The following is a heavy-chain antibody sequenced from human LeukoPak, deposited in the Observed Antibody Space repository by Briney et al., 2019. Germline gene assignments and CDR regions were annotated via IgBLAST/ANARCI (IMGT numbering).Heavy chain of an antibody. D-gene: IGHD1-26*01. CDR3: AKNGVGATTGGYYFDY. Sequence: GGSLRLSCAASGFTFSSYGMHWVRQAPGKGLEWVAVISYDGSNKYYADSVKGRFTISRDNSKNTLYLQMNSLRAEDTAVYYCAKNGVGATTGGYYFDYWGQGTLVTVSS. CDR2: ISYDGSNK. CDR1: GFTFSSYG. J-gene: IGHJ4*02. V-gene: IGHV3-30*18.